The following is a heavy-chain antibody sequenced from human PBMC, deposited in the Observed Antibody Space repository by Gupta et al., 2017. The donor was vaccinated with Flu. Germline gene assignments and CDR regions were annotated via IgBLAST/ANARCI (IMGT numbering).Heavy chain of an antibody. CDR1: GFTFSSYA. J-gene: IGHJ4*02. CDR2: INGNVGST. CDR3: AKDESSGYYYFDS. V-gene: IGHV3-23*01. Sequence: EVQLLESGGGLVQPGGSLRLSCAASGFTFSSYAMSWFRQAPGKGLEWVSVINGNVGSTYYADSVKGRFTISRDNSKNTLYLQMNSLRVEDTAVYYCAKDESSGYYYFDSWGQGTLVTVSS. D-gene: IGHD3-22*01.